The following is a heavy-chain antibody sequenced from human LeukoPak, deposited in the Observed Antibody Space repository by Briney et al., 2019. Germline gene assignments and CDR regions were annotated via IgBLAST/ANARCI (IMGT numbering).Heavy chain of an antibody. J-gene: IGHJ4*02. V-gene: IGHV3-33*01. Sequence: GRSLRLSCAASGFIFSNDAMHWVRQAPGKGLEWVAFIWFDGSNKHYADSVKGRFTISRDNSEDTLYLQMNSLRAEDTAVYYCVRDPSGSGFAFDSWGQGALVTVSS. CDR1: GFIFSNDA. CDR3: VRDPSGSGFAFDS. D-gene: IGHD1-1*01. CDR2: IWFDGSNK.